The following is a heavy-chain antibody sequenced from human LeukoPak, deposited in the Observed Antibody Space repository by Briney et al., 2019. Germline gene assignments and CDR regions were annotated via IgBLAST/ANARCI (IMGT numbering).Heavy chain of an antibody. D-gene: IGHD3-22*01. Sequence: PGGSLRLSCAASGFTFSSYAMSWVRQAPGKGLEWVSAISGSGGSTYYAASVKGRFTISRDNSKNTLYLQMNSLTAEDTAVYYCAKDLGGDYYDSSGYSDYWGQGTLVTVSS. CDR3: AKDLGGDYYDSSGYSDY. CDR2: ISGSGGST. V-gene: IGHV3-23*01. J-gene: IGHJ4*02. CDR1: GFTFSSYA.